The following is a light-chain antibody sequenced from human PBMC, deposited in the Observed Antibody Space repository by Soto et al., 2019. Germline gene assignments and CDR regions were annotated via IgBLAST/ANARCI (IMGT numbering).Light chain of an antibody. V-gene: IGKV3-20*01. Sequence: EIVLTQSPGTLSLSPGERATLSCRASQSVSTRSLAWYQQKPGQAPRLLISGASSRAADIPDRFSGSGSGTDFTLTINRLEREDFAVYYCQQYDSSPRTVGQGTKVDSK. CDR1: QSVSTRS. CDR3: QQYDSSPRT. J-gene: IGKJ1*01. CDR2: GAS.